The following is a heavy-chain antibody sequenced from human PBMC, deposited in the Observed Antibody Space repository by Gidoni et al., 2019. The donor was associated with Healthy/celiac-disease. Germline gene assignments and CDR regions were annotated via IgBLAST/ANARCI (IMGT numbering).Heavy chain of an antibody. CDR3: ARDYYDSSGYSPPPDY. Sequence: QVQLVESGGGVVQPGRSLRLSCAASGFTFSSHGMHWVRQAPGKGLEWVAVIWYDGSNKYYADSVKGRFTISRDNSKNTLYLQMNSLRAEDTAVYYCARDYYDSSGYSPPPDYWGQGTLVTVSS. J-gene: IGHJ4*02. CDR2: IWYDGSNK. D-gene: IGHD3-22*01. CDR1: GFTFSSHG. V-gene: IGHV3-33*01.